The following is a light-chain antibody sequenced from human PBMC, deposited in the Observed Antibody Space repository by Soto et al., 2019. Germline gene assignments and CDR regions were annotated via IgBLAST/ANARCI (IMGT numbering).Light chain of an antibody. CDR3: LQHNSHPPWT. Sequence: DIPMTQSPSSLSASVGDRVTITCRASQAIRHDLNWYQQKPGKAPKRLIYAASSLQSGVPSRFSGSGFETEFTLTISDLQPEDFATYYCLQHNSHPPWTCGQGTKVEIK. CDR1: QAIRHD. CDR2: AAS. J-gene: IGKJ1*01. V-gene: IGKV1-17*02.